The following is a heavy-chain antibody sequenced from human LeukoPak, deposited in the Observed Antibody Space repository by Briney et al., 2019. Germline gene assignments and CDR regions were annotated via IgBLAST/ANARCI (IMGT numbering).Heavy chain of an antibody. J-gene: IGHJ4*02. D-gene: IGHD6-13*01. Sequence: GRSLRLSCAASGFIFSSYGIYWVRQAPGKGLEWVALISYDGNTKYYADSVKGRFTVSRDNAKKSLYLQMNSLRAEDTAVYYCAREAAAADYWGQGTLVTVSS. CDR1: GFIFSSYG. V-gene: IGHV3-30*03. CDR3: AREAAAADY. CDR2: ISYDGNTK.